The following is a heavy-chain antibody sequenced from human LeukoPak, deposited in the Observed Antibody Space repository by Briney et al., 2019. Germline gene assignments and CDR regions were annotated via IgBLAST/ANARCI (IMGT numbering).Heavy chain of an antibody. Sequence: GGSLRLSCAASGFTFSSYWMHWVRQAPGKGLVWVSRINSDGSSTSYADSVKGRFTISRDNSKNTLFVQMSSLRAEDTAVYYCARGEYYSDTSSYFDYWGQGTLVTVSS. J-gene: IGHJ4*02. CDR3: ARGEYYSDTSSYFDY. V-gene: IGHV3-74*01. CDR1: GFTFSSYW. D-gene: IGHD3-22*01. CDR2: INSDGSST.